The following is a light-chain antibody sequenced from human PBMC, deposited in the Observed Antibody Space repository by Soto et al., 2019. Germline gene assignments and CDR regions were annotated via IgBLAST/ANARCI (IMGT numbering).Light chain of an antibody. CDR2: DAS. CDR1: QSVSSY. J-gene: IGKJ4*01. Sequence: EIVLTQSPATLSFSPGERATLSCRASQSVSSYLAWYQQNPGQAPRLLIYDASNRATGIPARFSGSGSGTDFTLTISSLEPEDFAVYYSQQRSNWPPGGLTFGGGTKVEIK. V-gene: IGKV3-11*01. CDR3: QQRSNWPPGGLT.